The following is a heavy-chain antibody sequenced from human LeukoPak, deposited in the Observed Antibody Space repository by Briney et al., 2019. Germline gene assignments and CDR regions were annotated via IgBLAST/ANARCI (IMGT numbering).Heavy chain of an antibody. CDR1: GYTFTSYA. D-gene: IGHD6-13*01. Sequence: ASVKVSCKASGYTFTSYAMNWVRQAPRQGLEWMGWINTNTGNPTYAQGFTGRFVFSLDTSVSTAYLQISSLKAEDTAVYYCARELGSSWPDAFDIWGQGTMVTVSS. J-gene: IGHJ3*02. CDR2: INTNTGNP. V-gene: IGHV7-4-1*02. CDR3: ARELGSSWPDAFDI.